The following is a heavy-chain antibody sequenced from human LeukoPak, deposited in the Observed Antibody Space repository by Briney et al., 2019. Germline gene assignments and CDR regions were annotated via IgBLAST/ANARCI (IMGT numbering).Heavy chain of an antibody. D-gene: IGHD3-10*01. V-gene: IGHV3-30*04. CDR3: ARDAFYSSGTYFDY. CDR2: ISRDGSGT. CDR1: GFTFSGSA. Sequence: GVSLRLSCAASGFTFSGSAIHWVRQAPGKGLEWVSVISRDGSGTYYADSVKGRFTISRDNSKNTVYLQMNSLEPVDTAAYYCARDAFYSSGTYFDYWGQGTLVTVSS. J-gene: IGHJ4*02.